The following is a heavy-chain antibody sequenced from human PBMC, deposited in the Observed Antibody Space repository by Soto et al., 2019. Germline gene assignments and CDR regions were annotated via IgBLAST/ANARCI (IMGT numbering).Heavy chain of an antibody. Sequence: SGTLSLTCAAYGGSFSGYYWSWTRQPPGKGLEWIGEINHSGSTNYNPSLKSRVTISVDTSKNQFSLKLSSVTAADTAVYYCARGPYDYIWGSYRRDLDYWGQGTLVTVSS. J-gene: IGHJ4*02. V-gene: IGHV4-34*01. CDR2: INHSGST. CDR1: GGSFSGYY. D-gene: IGHD3-16*02. CDR3: ARGPYDYIWGSYRRDLDY.